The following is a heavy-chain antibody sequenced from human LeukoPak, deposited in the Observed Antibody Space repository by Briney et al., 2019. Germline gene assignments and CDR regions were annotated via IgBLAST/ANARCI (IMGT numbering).Heavy chain of an antibody. CDR3: ARAGYSYATGYQFDY. D-gene: IGHD5-18*01. V-gene: IGHV4-59*01. CDR2: IYYTGAT. Sequence: PSETLSLTCTVSGGSISSSYWSWIRQPPGKGLEWIGYIYYTGATYYNPSLKSRVTISLDTSKNQFSLKLTSVTAADAAVYYCARAGYSYATGYQFDYWGQGALVTVSS. CDR1: GGSISSSY. J-gene: IGHJ4*02.